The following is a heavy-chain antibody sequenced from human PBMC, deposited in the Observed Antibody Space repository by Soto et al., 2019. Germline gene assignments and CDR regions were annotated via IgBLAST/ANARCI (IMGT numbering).Heavy chain of an antibody. CDR2: IWYDGSNK. D-gene: IGHD2-15*01. V-gene: IGHV3-33*01. Sequence: QVQLVESGGGVVQPGRSLRLSCAASGFTFSSYGMHWVRQDPRKGLVGGAVIWYDGSNKYYADSVKGRFTIFRDNSKNTLYLQRNGLRSEDTAVYYGARDGYCSGGSCYSVPVFDYWGQGTLVAVSS. CDR3: ARDGYCSGGSCYSVPVFDY. J-gene: IGHJ4*02. CDR1: GFTFSSYG.